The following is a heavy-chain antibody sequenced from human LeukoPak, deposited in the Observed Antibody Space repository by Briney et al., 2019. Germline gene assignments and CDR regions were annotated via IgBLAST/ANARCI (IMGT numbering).Heavy chain of an antibody. CDR3: AKPLSAASGTDFDY. CDR1: GFTVSTNY. CDR2: ISGSGTTT. J-gene: IGHJ4*02. Sequence: GGSLRLSCAVSGFTVSTNYMSWVRQAPGKGLEWVSGISGSGTTTYYADSVKGRFTISRDNSKNTLYLQMNSLRAEDTAVYYCAKPLSAASGTDFDYWGQGTLVTVS. D-gene: IGHD6-13*01. V-gene: IGHV3-23*01.